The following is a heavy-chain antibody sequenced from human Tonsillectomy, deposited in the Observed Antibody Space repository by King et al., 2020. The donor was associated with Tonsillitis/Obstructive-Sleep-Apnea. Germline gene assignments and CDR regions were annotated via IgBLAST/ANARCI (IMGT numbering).Heavy chain of an antibody. J-gene: IGHJ3*02. D-gene: IGHD2-15*01. CDR3: ARVNDEWGSDAFDI. V-gene: IGHV3-74*01. CDR2: INSDGSSR. CDR1: GFTFSNYW. Sequence: VQLVESGGGLVQPGGFLRLSCEASGFTFSNYWMHWVRQAPGEGLVWVSRINSDGSSRSYVDSVKGRFIISRDNAKNTLYLQMNSLRGEDTAVYFCARVNDEWGSDAFDIWGRGTMVTVSS.